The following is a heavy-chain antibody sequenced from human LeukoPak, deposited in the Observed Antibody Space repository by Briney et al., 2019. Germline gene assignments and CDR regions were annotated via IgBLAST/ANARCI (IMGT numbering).Heavy chain of an antibody. V-gene: IGHV3-53*01. Sequence: GGSLRLSCAASGFTVSSNYMSWVRQAPGKELEWVSVIYSGGSTYYADSVKGRFTISRDNSKNTLYLQMNSLRAEDTAVYYCASRDGYNYVRDYWGQGTLVTVSS. D-gene: IGHD5-24*01. CDR3: ASRDGYNYVRDY. CDR2: IYSGGST. J-gene: IGHJ4*02. CDR1: GFTVSSNY.